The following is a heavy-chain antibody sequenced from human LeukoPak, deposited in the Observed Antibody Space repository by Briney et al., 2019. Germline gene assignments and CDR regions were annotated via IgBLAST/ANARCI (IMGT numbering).Heavy chain of an antibody. Sequence: GGSLRLSCAASGFTFSSYWMHWVRQAPGKGLVWVSRINSDGSSTSYADSVKGRFTISRDNAKNTLYLQMNSLRAEDTAVCYCAREDYGDYFDYWGQGTLVTVSS. CDR2: INSDGSST. J-gene: IGHJ4*02. D-gene: IGHD4-17*01. CDR1: GFTFSSYW. V-gene: IGHV3-74*01. CDR3: AREDYGDYFDY.